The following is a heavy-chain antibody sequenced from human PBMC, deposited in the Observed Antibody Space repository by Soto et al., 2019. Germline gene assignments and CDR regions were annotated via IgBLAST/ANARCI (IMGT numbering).Heavy chain of an antibody. J-gene: IGHJ4*02. Sequence: GGSLRLSCAASGFTFSSYGMHWVRQAPGKGLEWVAVIWYDGSNKYYADSVKGRFTISRDNSKNTLYLQMNSLRAEDTAVYYCARDQGYSSGWYLGYWGQGTLVTVSS. CDR3: ARDQGYSSGWYLGY. V-gene: IGHV3-33*01. CDR2: IWYDGSNK. CDR1: GFTFSSYG. D-gene: IGHD6-19*01.